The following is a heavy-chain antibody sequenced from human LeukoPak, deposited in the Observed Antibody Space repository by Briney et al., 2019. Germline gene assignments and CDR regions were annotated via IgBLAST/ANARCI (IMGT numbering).Heavy chain of an antibody. J-gene: IGHJ4*02. Sequence: GGSLRLSCAASEFTFSSYEMNWVRQAPGKGLEWVSYISSIGDTIYYADSVKGRFTISRDNAKNSLFMQLNSLRAEDTAVYYCARVPRSSRIPIFRWGQGTLVTVSS. D-gene: IGHD3-3*01. CDR1: EFTFSSYE. CDR2: ISSIGDTI. CDR3: ARVPRSSRIPIFR. V-gene: IGHV3-48*03.